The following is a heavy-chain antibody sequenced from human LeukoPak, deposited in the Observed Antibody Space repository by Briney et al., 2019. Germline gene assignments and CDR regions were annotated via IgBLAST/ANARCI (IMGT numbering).Heavy chain of an antibody. CDR1: GGSISSYY. Sequence: NPSETLSLTCTVSGGSISSYYWSWIRQPPGKGLEWIGYIYNSGSTNYNPSLKSRVTISVDTSKNQFSLKLRSVTAADTAVYYCATWSGYPYYFDYWGQGTLVTVSS. CDR2: IYNSGST. J-gene: IGHJ4*02. CDR3: ATWSGYPYYFDY. V-gene: IGHV4-59*08. D-gene: IGHD3-3*01.